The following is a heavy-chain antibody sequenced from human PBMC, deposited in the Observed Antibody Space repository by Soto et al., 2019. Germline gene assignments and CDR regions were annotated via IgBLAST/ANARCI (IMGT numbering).Heavy chain of an antibody. J-gene: IGHJ6*02. CDR1: GYSFTSYW. CDR2: IYPGDSDT. D-gene: IGHD4-17*01. CDR3: ARGDYPFPYYYYGLDV. Sequence: GESLKISCKGSGYSFTSYWIGWVRQMPGKGLEWMGIIYPGDSDTRYSPSFQGQVTISADKSISTAYLQWSSLRADDTAVYYCARGDYPFPYYYYGLDVWGLGTTVTVSS. V-gene: IGHV5-51*01.